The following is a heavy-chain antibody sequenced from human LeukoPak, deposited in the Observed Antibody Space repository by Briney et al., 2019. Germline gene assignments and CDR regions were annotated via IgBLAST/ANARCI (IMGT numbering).Heavy chain of an antibody. CDR2: IYISGST. D-gene: IGHD1-26*01. J-gene: IGHJ4*02. CDR1: GGSISSGSYY. CDR3: ARDMSGSSSLGSNIDY. Sequence: SQTLSLTCTVSGGSISSGSYYWSWLRQPAGKGLEWIGRIYISGSTNYNPSLKNRVTISVDTSKNQFSLKLNSVTAADTAVYYCARDMSGSSSLGSNIDYWGQGTLVTVSS. V-gene: IGHV4-61*02.